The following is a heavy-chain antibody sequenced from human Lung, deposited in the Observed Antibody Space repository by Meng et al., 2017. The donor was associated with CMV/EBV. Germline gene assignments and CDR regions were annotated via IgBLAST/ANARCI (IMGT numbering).Heavy chain of an antibody. D-gene: IGHD6-6*01. V-gene: IGHV3-30-3*01. CDR3: ARGSGSSSFYYYYGMDV. CDR1: GFTFSSYA. J-gene: IGHJ6*01. CDR2: ISYDGSNK. Sequence: SCAASGFTFSSYAMHWVRQAPGKGLEWVAVISYDGSNKYYADSVKGRFTISRDNSKNTLYLQMNSLRAEDTAVYYCARGSGSSSFYYYYGMDVWGPREXG.